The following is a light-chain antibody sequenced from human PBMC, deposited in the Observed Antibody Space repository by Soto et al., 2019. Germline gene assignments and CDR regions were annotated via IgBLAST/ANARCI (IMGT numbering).Light chain of an antibody. V-gene: IGKV3-11*01. CDR2: DAS. CDR3: QQRNSWPPLT. CDR1: QSVSTY. Sequence: EIVLTQSPATLSLSPGERATLSCRASQSVSTYLAWYQQKPGQAPRLLIYDASSRATDIPARFSGSGSGTDFTLTISSLEPEDFAVYYCQQRNSWPPLTFGQGTRLEIK. J-gene: IGKJ5*01.